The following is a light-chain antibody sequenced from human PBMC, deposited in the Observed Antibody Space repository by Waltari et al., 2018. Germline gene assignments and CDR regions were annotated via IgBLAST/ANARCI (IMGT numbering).Light chain of an antibody. J-gene: IGLJ3*02. Sequence: SFELTQPPSVSVSPGQTARITCSGDALPNKYADWYQQKSGQAPVLVIYDDSKRPSGIPERFSGSNSGTMATLTISGAQVEDEADYYCYSTDSSGDHRVFGGGTKLTVL. CDR3: YSTDSSGDHRV. V-gene: IGLV3-10*01. CDR1: ALPNKY. CDR2: DDS.